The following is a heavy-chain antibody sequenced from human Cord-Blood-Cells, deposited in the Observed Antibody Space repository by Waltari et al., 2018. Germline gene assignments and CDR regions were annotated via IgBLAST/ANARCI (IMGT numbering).Heavy chain of an antibody. D-gene: IGHD7-27*01. J-gene: IGHJ3*02. CDR3: AREVVLGTPVKEPDAFDI. Sequence: QVQLQESGPGLVKPSETLSLTCTVSGGSISSYYWSWIRQPPGKGLEWIGYINYSGSTNYNPSLKSRVTISVDTSKNQFSLKLSSVTAADTAVYYCAREVVLGTPVKEPDAFDIWGQGTMVTVSS. V-gene: IGHV4-59*01. CDR1: GGSISSYY. CDR2: INYSGST.